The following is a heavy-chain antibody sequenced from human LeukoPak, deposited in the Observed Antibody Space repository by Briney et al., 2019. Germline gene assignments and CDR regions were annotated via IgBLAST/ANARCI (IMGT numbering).Heavy chain of an antibody. Sequence: SETLSLTCAVSGGSISSSNWWSWVRQPPGKGLEWIGEIYHSGSTNYNPSLKSRVTISVDTSKNQFSLKLSSVTAADTAVYYCARYPMTYCSSSSCTDYWGQGTLVTVSS. D-gene: IGHD2-2*01. CDR1: GGSISSSNW. CDR3: ARYPMTYCSSSSCTDY. J-gene: IGHJ4*02. V-gene: IGHV4-4*02. CDR2: IYHSGST.